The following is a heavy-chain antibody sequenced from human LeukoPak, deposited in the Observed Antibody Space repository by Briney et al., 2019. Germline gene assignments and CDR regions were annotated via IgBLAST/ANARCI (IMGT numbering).Heavy chain of an antibody. Sequence: GESLKISCKGSGYSFTSYWIGWVRQMPGKGLEWMGIIYPGDSDTRYSPSFQGQVTISADKSISTAYLQWSSLKASDTAMYYCARVPYYYDSGSFYMDVWGRGTTVTVSS. V-gene: IGHV5-51*01. CDR2: IYPGDSDT. D-gene: IGHD3-10*01. J-gene: IGHJ6*03. CDR3: ARVPYYYDSGSFYMDV. CDR1: GYSFTSYW.